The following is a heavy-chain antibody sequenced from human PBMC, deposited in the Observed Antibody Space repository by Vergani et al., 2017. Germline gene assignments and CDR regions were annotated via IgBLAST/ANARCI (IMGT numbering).Heavy chain of an antibody. V-gene: IGHV3-33*01. CDR3: AREGPLDPERTKVVRGSASVDY. J-gene: IGHJ4*02. CDR2: IWYDGSNK. CDR1: GFTFSSYG. D-gene: IGHD3-10*01. Sequence: QVQLVESGGGVVQPGRSLRLSCAASGFTFSSYGMHWVRQAPGKGLEWVAVIWYDGSNKYYVDSVKGRFTLSRDNSKNTLYLQMNSLRAEDTAVYYCAREGPLDPERTKVVRGSASVDYWGQGTLVTVSS.